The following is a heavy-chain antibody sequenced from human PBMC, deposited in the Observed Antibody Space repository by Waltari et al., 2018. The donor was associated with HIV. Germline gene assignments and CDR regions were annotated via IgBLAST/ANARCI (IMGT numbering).Heavy chain of an antibody. CDR3: ARIDGNHYSYGMDV. J-gene: IGHJ6*02. CDR1: GYIFSRFG. CDR2: ISAFNENA. V-gene: IGHV1-18*01. Sequence: QAQLMQSGGEVKKPGASVKVSCTASGYIFSRFGLSWVQQAPGQGLEWMGWISAFNENANLVRKFQGRVIMTTDTSTETGYMELSGLRSDDTAVYYCARIDGNHYSYGMDVWGQGTTVVVSS.